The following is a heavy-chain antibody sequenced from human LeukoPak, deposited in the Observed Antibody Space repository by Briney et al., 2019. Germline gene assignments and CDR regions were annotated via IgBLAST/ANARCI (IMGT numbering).Heavy chain of an antibody. V-gene: IGHV1-18*01. CDR2: ISAYNGNT. CDR3: ARRSGDYDFWSGYNYYYMDV. Sequence: GASVKVSCKASGYTFTSYGISWVRQAPGQGLEWMEWISAYNGNTNYAQKLQGRVTMTTDTSTSTAYMELRSLRSDDTAVYYCARRSGDYDFWSGYNYYYMDVWGKGTTVTVSS. J-gene: IGHJ6*03. D-gene: IGHD3-3*01. CDR1: GYTFTSYG.